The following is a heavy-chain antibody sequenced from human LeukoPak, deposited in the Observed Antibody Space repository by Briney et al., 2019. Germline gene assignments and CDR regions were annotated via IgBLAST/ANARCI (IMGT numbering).Heavy chain of an antibody. J-gene: IGHJ5*02. Sequence: GASVKVSCKASGYTFTGYYMHWVRQAPRQGLEWMGWINPNSGATNYAQKFQGRVTMTTDTSISTAYLDLGRLTTDDTAVYYCARNGKFDNWFDPWGPGTLVAVSS. CDR1: GYTFTGYY. V-gene: IGHV1-2*02. D-gene: IGHD1-26*01. CDR3: ARNGKFDNWFDP. CDR2: INPNSGAT.